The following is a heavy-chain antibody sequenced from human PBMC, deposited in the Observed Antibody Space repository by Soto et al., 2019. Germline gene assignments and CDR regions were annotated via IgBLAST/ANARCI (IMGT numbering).Heavy chain of an antibody. J-gene: IGHJ4*02. D-gene: IGHD1-20*01. CDR1: GGSISSYY. CDR2: IYYSGST. CDR3: ARRGGRGDNWNPYYFDY. Sequence: SETLSLTCTVSGGSISSYYWSWIRQPPGKGLEWIGYIYYSGSTNYNPSLKSRVTISVDTSKNQFSLKLSSVTAADTAVYYCARRGGRGDNWNPYYFDYWGQGTLVTVSS. V-gene: IGHV4-59*01.